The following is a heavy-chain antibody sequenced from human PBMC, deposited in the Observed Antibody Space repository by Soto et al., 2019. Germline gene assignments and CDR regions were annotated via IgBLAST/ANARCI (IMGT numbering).Heavy chain of an antibody. D-gene: IGHD3-10*01. CDR3: ARESYYGSGSTVVGY. CDR1: GGSISNFY. CDR2: IYYSGTA. V-gene: IGHV4-59*01. J-gene: IGHJ4*02. Sequence: PSETLSLTCTASGGSISNFYWSWIRQPPGKGLEWIGYIYYSGTASYNPSLNSRVTISVDTSKNQFSLKLNSVTAADTAVYYCARESYYGSGSTVVGYWGLGTLVTVSS.